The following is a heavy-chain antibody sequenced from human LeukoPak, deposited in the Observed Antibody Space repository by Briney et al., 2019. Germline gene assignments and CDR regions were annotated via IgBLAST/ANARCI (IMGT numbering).Heavy chain of an antibody. CDR1: GYSFTTYW. V-gene: IGHV5-51*01. CDR2: IYPGDSDT. J-gene: IGHJ4*02. D-gene: IGHD1-1*01. CDR3: ARRLTTEETFDY. Sequence: GESLKISFKGSGYSFTTYWIGWVRQMPGKGLEWMGIIYPGDSDTRYSPSFQGQITISADKSINTAYLQWNSLRASDTAMYYCARRLTTEETFDYWGQGTLVTASS.